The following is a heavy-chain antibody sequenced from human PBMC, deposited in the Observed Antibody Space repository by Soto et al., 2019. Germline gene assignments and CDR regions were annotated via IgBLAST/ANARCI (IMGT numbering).Heavy chain of an antibody. Sequence: SVKVSCKASGGTFSSYAISWVRQAPGQGLEWMGGIIPIFGTANYAQKFQGRVTITADKSTSTAYMELSSLRSEDTAVYYCARVEVAVAGTYYYYGMDVWGQGTTVTVSS. J-gene: IGHJ6*02. D-gene: IGHD6-19*01. CDR3: ARVEVAVAGTYYYYGMDV. CDR1: GGTFSSYA. CDR2: IIPIFGTA. V-gene: IGHV1-69*06.